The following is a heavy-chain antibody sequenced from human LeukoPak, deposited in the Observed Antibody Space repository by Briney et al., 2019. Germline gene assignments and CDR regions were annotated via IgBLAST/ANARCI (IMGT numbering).Heavy chain of an antibody. V-gene: IGHV6-1*01. Sequence: SQTLSLTCAISGDSVSSNSVSWNWVRQSPSRGLEWLVRTQYRSNWNSDYAVSVKGRITINADTSKNQFSLKLSSVTAADTAVYYCARVFPEDYGGNRFDYWGQGTLVTVSS. J-gene: IGHJ4*02. CDR2: TQYRSNWNS. CDR3: ARVFPEDYGGNRFDY. D-gene: IGHD4-23*01. CDR1: GDSVSSNSVS.